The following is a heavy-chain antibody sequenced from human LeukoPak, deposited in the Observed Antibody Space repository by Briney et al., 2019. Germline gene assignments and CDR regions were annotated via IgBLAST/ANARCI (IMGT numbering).Heavy chain of an antibody. D-gene: IGHD3-22*01. V-gene: IGHV1-69*13. J-gene: IGHJ4*02. Sequence: WASVKVSCKASGGTFSSYAISWVRQAPGQGREWMGGIIPIFGTANYAQKFQGRVTITADESTSTAYMELSSLRSEDTAVYYCARDSHYYDSSGSVFDYWGQGTLVTVSS. CDR1: GGTFSSYA. CDR3: ARDSHYYDSSGSVFDY. CDR2: IIPIFGTA.